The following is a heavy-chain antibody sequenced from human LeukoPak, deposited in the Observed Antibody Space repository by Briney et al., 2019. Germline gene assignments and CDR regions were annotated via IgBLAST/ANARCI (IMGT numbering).Heavy chain of an antibody. CDR3: ATYSTGFDI. CDR2: INHRGST. CDR1: GGSFSDYY. D-gene: IGHD6-19*01. Sequence: PSETLSLTCAVYGGSFSDYYWTWIRQPPGKGLEWIGEINHRGSTHYNPSLKSRVTISVDTSKKQFSLKLSSVTAADTAVYYCATYSTGFDIWGRGTVVTVSS. V-gene: IGHV4-34*01. J-gene: IGHJ3*02.